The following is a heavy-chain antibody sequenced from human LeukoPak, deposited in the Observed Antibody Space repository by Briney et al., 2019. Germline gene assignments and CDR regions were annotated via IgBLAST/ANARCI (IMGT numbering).Heavy chain of an antibody. D-gene: IGHD5-12*01. CDR2: IYYSGST. CDR1: GGSISTSSYY. Sequence: SETLSLTCTVSGGSISTSSYYWGWIRQPPGKGLEWIGNIYYSGSTYYNPSLKSRVTISVDTSKNQFSLRLSSVTAADTAVYYCARDLYRNWFDPWGQGTLVTVSS. V-gene: IGHV4-39*07. CDR3: ARDLYRNWFDP. J-gene: IGHJ5*02.